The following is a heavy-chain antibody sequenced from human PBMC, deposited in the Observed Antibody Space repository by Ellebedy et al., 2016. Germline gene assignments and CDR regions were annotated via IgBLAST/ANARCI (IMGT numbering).Heavy chain of an antibody. Sequence: SETLSLTCTVSGGSISSYYWSWIRQPAGKGLEWIGRIYTSGSTNYNPSLKSRVAMSVDTSKNQFSLKLSSVTAADTAVYYCVRETGFVLDPDDFSRVKRYNYYYVMDVWGQGTTVTVSS. D-gene: IGHD2-15*01. CDR1: GGSISSYY. CDR2: IYTSGST. CDR3: VRETGFVLDPDDFSRVKRYNYYYVMDV. J-gene: IGHJ6*02. V-gene: IGHV4-4*07.